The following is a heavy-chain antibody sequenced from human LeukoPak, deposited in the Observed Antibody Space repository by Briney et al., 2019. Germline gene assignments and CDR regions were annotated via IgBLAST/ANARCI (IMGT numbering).Heavy chain of an antibody. CDR3: AKWGDFDILTGYYVPDF. J-gene: IGHJ4*02. D-gene: IGHD3-9*01. Sequence: PRASLRLSCAASGFVFRNYAMSWVRQAPGKRLEWVSAITGSGDITYYADSVKGRFTISRDNSKNTLYVEMNTLRAEDTAVYYCAKWGDFDILTGYYVPDFWGQGTLVTVSS. V-gene: IGHV3-23*01. CDR2: ITGSGDIT. CDR1: GFVFRNYA.